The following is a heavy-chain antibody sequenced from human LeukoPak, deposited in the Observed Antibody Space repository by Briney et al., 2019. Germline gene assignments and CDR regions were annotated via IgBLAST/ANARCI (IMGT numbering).Heavy chain of an antibody. CDR2: IYSGGST. J-gene: IGHJ4*02. CDR3: ARDEYDSSGYHTGFDY. CDR1: GFTVSSNY. Sequence: GGSPRLSCAASGFTVSSNYMSWVRQAPGKGLEWVSVIYSGGSTYYADSVKGRFTISRDNSKNTLYLQMNSLRAEDTAVYYCARDEYDSSGYHTGFDYWGQGTLVTVSS. D-gene: IGHD3-22*01. V-gene: IGHV3-66*02.